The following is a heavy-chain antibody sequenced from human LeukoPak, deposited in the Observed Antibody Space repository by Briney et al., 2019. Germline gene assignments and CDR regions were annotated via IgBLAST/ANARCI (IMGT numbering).Heavy chain of an antibody. D-gene: IGHD4-17*01. CDR1: GFTFSRYA. Sequence: GGSLRLSCSASGFTFSRYAMHWVRQAPGKGLEYVSAISSNGSSTYYADSVKGRFTISRDNAKNSLYLQMNSLRAEDTALYYCARVGTGTTVIEWGQGSLVTVSS. J-gene: IGHJ4*02. CDR3: ARVGTGTTVIE. V-gene: IGHV3-64*04. CDR2: ISSNGSST.